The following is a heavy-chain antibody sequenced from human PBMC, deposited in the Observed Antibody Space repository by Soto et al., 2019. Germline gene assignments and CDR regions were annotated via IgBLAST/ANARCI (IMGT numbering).Heavy chain of an antibody. J-gene: IGHJ4*02. D-gene: IGHD3-9*01. CDR2: ISSGSKTI. Sequence: VRLSCAASGFTFSGYSVNWVRQAPGKGLEWVSYISSGSKTIYYADSVKGRFIVSRDNAQNSQYLQMNSLRDEDTAVYYCVREDILGVRSFDYWGQGTLVTVSS. V-gene: IGHV3-48*02. CDR1: GFTFSGYS. CDR3: VREDILGVRSFDY.